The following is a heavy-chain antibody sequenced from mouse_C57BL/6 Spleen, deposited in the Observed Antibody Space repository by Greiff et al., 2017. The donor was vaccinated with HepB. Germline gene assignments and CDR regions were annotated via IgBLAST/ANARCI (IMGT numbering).Heavy chain of an antibody. CDR3: ERLTGTGVFAY. D-gene: IGHD4-1*01. Sequence: VQLQQPGAELVRPGSSVKLSCKASGYTFTSYWMDWVKQRPGQGLEWIGNIYPSDSETHYNQKFKDKATLTVDKSSSTAYMQLSSLTSEDSAGYYCERLTGTGVFAYWGQGTLVTVSA. CDR1: GYTFTSYW. V-gene: IGHV1-61*01. J-gene: IGHJ3*01. CDR2: IYPSDSET.